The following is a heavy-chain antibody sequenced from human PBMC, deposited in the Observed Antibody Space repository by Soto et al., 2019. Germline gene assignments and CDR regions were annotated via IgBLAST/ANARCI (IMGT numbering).Heavy chain of an antibody. CDR2: IYYSGST. Sequence: QVQLQESGPGLVKPSQTLSLTCTVSGDSISSGDYYWSWIRQHPGKGLEWSGYIYYSGSTSYNPSLKSRVTISVDTAKNQFSLRLSSVTAADTAVYSCARDLYRQGGIDVWGQGTTVTVSS. CDR3: ARDLYRQGGIDV. J-gene: IGHJ6*02. V-gene: IGHV4-31*03. CDR1: GDSISSGDYY.